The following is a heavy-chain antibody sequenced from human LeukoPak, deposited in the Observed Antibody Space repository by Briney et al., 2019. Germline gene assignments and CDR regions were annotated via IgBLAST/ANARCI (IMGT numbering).Heavy chain of an antibody. CDR1: GFTFSRYD. Sequence: GGSLRLSCAASGFTFSRYDMHWVRQAPGKGLEYVSTINSDGDSTYYANSVKGRFTMSRDNSKNTLYLQMGSLRPEDMAVYYCARGNSNYFHNYYMDVWGKGTTVTVSS. D-gene: IGHD4-11*01. CDR2: INSDGDST. J-gene: IGHJ6*03. V-gene: IGHV3-64*01. CDR3: ARGNSNYFHNYYMDV.